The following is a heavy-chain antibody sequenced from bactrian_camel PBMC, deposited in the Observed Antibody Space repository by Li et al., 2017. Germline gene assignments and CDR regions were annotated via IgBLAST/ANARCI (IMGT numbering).Heavy chain of an antibody. Sequence: HVQLVESGGGSVQAGGSLRLSCVASGFPFGSYCMGWFRQAPGKEREPVAGLRIGSPSYADAVKGRFTISKDNAKNTLYLQMNSLKPEDTAVYYCTADPMPQRSRVWRRLSTRPGDPGHRL. D-gene: IGHD3*01. J-gene: IGHJ4*01. V-gene: IGHV3S55*01. CDR1: GFPFGSYC. CDR2: LRIGSP.